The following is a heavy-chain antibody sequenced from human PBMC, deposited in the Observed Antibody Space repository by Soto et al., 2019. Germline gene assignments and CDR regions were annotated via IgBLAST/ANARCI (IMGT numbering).Heavy chain of an antibody. Sequence: SAKVSCKASRYTFTSYGISWVRQAPGQGLEWMGWISAYNGNTNYAQKLQGRVTMTTDTSTSTAYMELRSLRSDDTAVYYCARVDCSSTSCYTSHYYYYGMDVWSQGTTVTVSS. CDR3: ARVDCSSTSCYTSHYYYYGMDV. CDR1: RYTFTSYG. CDR2: ISAYNGNT. D-gene: IGHD2-2*02. V-gene: IGHV1-18*01. J-gene: IGHJ6*02.